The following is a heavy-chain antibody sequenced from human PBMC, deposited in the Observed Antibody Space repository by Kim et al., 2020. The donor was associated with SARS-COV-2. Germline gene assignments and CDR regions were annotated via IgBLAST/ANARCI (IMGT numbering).Heavy chain of an antibody. V-gene: IGHV1-18*01. CDR3: ARRGPYGSGRNPGGLPYYYYGMDV. CDR1: GYTFTSYG. CDR2: ISAYNGNT. Sequence: ASVKVSCKASGYTFTSYGISWVRQASGQGLEWMGWISAYNGNTNYAQKLQGRVTMTTDTSTSTAYMELRSLRSDDTAVYYCARRGPYGSGRNPGGLPYYYYGMDVWGRGTTVTVSS. J-gene: IGHJ6*02. D-gene: IGHD1-26*01.